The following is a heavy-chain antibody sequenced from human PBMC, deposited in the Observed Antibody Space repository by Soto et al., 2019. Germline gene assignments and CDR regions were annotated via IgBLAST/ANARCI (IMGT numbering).Heavy chain of an antibody. D-gene: IGHD5-18*01. V-gene: IGHV3-23*01. CDR3: AKDDSLDTSMVFDY. Sequence: EVQLLESGGGLVQPGGSLRLSCAASGFTFSTYAMSWVRQAPGKGLEWVSAISGGVSSTYYADSVKGRFTISRDNSKNTLYLQMNGLRADDTAVYHCAKDDSLDTSMVFDYWGQGTLVTVSS. CDR1: GFTFSTYA. J-gene: IGHJ4*02. CDR2: ISGGVSST.